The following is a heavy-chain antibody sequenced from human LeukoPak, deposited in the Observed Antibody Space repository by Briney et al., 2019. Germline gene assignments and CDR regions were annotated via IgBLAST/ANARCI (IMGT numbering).Heavy chain of an antibody. CDR1: GINFNSYT. CDR3: ARGPVNYGGCSNVRQLISQYFDS. J-gene: IGHJ4*02. Sequence: ASVTVSCKASGINFNSYTFSWVRQAPGQGLEWMGGIIPIFHTADYVQKFQGRLTITEDASTSTVYMELTSLTSQDTAIYYCARGPVNYGGCSNVRQLISQYFDSWGQGTRVTVSS. V-gene: IGHV1-69*01. D-gene: IGHD2-21*01. CDR2: IIPIFHTA.